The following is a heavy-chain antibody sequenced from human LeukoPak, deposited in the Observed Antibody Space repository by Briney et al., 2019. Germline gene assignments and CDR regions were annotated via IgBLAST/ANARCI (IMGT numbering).Heavy chain of an antibody. J-gene: IGHJ2*01. Sequence: SETLSLTCTVSGGSISSSSYYWGWIRPPPGKGLEWIGSIYYSGSTYYNPSLKSRVTISVDTSKNQFSLKLSSVTAADTAVCYCARANRIVGATTNYWYFDLWGRGTLVTVSS. V-gene: IGHV4-39*01. CDR3: ARANRIVGATTNYWYFDL. D-gene: IGHD1-26*01. CDR1: GGSISSSSYY. CDR2: IYYSGST.